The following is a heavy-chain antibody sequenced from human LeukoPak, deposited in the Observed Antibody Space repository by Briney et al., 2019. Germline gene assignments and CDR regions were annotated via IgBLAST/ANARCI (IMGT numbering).Heavy chain of an antibody. CDR1: GGSFSGYY. J-gene: IGHJ4*02. V-gene: IGHV4-34*01. CDR3: ARKGYYYDSSGPYYFDY. D-gene: IGHD3-22*01. CDR2: INHSGST. Sequence: SETLSLTCAVYGGSFSGYYWSWIRQPPGKGLEWIGEINHSGSTNYNPSIKSRVTISVDTSKNQFSLKLSSVTAADTAVYYCARKGYYYDSSGPYYFDYWGQGTLVTVSS.